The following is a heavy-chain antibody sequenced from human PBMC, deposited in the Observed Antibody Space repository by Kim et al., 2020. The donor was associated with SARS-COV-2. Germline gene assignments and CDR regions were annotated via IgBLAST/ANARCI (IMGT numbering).Heavy chain of an antibody. Sequence: SETLSLTCAVSGGSINAGGFSWSWIRQPPGKGLEWIGHIHYTGNTYHNPSLNSRATISVDRSKNQFSLKLTSVTAADTAVYYCARASWLGDDTRNWFELWGRGNLVTVSS. CDR3: ARASWLGDDTRNWFEL. CDR1: GGSINAGGFS. V-gene: IGHV4-30-2*01. J-gene: IGHJ5*02. CDR2: IHYTGNT. D-gene: IGHD3-10*01.